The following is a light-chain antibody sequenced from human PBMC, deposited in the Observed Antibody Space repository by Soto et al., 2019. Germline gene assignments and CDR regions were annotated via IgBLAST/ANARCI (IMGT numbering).Light chain of an antibody. V-gene: IGKV3-20*01. CDR1: QSVSVSY. CDR2: GAS. Sequence: EIVLTQSPGTLSLSPGERATLFCRASQSVSVSYLAWYQQKPGQAPRLLIYGASSRVTGIPDRFSGSGSGTDFTLTISSLQSEDFAVYYCQQYNNWPRTFGQGTKVDIK. CDR3: QQYNNWPRT. J-gene: IGKJ1*01.